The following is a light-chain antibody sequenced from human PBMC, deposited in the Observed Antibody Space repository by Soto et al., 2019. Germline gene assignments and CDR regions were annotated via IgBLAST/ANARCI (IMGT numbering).Light chain of an antibody. Sequence: QSVLTQPASVSGSPGQSIAISCTGTSSDVGGYNYVCWYQQHPGKAPKLMIYDVSNRPSGVSDRFSGSKSGNTASLTISGIQPEDEADYYCSSYTSTSTYVFGTGTKVTV. J-gene: IGLJ1*01. CDR3: SSYTSTSTYV. CDR1: SSDVGGYNY. CDR2: DVS. V-gene: IGLV2-14*01.